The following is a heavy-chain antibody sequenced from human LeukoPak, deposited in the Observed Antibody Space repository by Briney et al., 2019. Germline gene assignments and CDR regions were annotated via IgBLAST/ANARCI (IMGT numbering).Heavy chain of an antibody. CDR2: IKSKTDGGTT. CDR3: TTINGVCSSTSCAHYYYYYMDV. V-gene: IGHV3-15*01. Sequence: GGSLRLSCAASGFTFSNAWMSWVRQAPGKGLEWVGRIKSKTDGGTTDYAAPVKGRFTISRDDSKNTLYPQMNSLKTEDTAVYYCTTINGVCSSTSCAHYYYYYMDVWGKGTTVTVSS. J-gene: IGHJ6*03. D-gene: IGHD2-2*01. CDR1: GFTFSNAW.